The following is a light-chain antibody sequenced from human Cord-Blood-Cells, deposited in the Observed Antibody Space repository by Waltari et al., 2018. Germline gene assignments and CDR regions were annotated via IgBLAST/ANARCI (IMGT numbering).Light chain of an antibody. CDR2: DVS. Sequence: QSALPQPRSVSGSPGQTVTISCTGTSRDVGACNYVSWYQQRPGKAPKLMLYDVSKRPSGVPDRFSGSKSGNSASLTISGLQAEDEADYYCFSYAGSYTWVFGGGTKLTVL. CDR1: SRDVGACNY. V-gene: IGLV2-11*01. J-gene: IGLJ3*02. CDR3: FSYAGSYTWV.